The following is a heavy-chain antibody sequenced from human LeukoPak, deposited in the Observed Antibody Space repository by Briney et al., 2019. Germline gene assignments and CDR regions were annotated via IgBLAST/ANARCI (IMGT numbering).Heavy chain of an antibody. D-gene: IGHD6-13*01. CDR1: GFTFSSYS. CDR3: ARGGIAAAGY. CDR2: ISSSSSTI. V-gene: IGHV3-48*04. J-gene: IGHJ4*02. Sequence: PGGSLRLSCAASGFTFSSYSMNWVRQAPGKGLEWVSYISSSSSTIYYADSVKGRFTISRDNAKNSLYLQMNSLRAEDTAVYYCARGGIAAAGYWGQGTLVTVSS.